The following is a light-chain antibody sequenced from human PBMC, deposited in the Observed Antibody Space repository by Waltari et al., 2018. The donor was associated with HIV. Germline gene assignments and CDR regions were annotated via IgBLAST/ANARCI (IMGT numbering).Light chain of an antibody. CDR3: QQYNIRPRGNT. CDR1: QGVGSN. V-gene: IGKV3-15*01. CDR2: GAA. J-gene: IGKJ2*01. Sequence: DIVMTQSPAILSVSPGERVTLSCRASQGVGSNLAWYQQKVGQAPRPLIYGAATRAAEIPVRFSVSGSGTDFTLTIDSLQSEDFATYYCQQYNIRPRGNTFGQGTKLQIK.